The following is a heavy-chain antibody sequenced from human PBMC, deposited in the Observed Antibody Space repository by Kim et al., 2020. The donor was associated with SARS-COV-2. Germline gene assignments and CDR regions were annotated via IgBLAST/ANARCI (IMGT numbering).Heavy chain of an antibody. CDR3: TTDPQKGGEMATTPQDY. J-gene: IGHJ4*02. CDR2: IKSKTDGGTT. CDR1: GFTFSNAW. Sequence: GGSLRLSCAASGFTFSNAWMSWVRQAPGKRLEWVGRIKSKTDGGTTDYAAPVKGRFTISRDDSKNTLYLQMNSLKTEDTAVYYCTTDPQKGGEMATTPQDYWGQGTLVTVSS. V-gene: IGHV3-15*01. D-gene: IGHD5-12*01.